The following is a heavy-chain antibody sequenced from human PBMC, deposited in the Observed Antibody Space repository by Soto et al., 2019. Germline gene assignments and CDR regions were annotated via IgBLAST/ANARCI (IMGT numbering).Heavy chain of an antibody. CDR1: GYTFTSYD. J-gene: IGHJ4*02. Sequence: ASVKVSCKASGYTFTSYDINWVRQATGQGLEWMGWMNPNSGNTGYAQKFQGRVTMTRNTSISTAYMGLSSLRSEDTAVYYCARPTGAAADFDYWGQGTLVTVPS. CDR3: ARPTGAAADFDY. D-gene: IGHD3-10*01. CDR2: MNPNSGNT. V-gene: IGHV1-8*01.